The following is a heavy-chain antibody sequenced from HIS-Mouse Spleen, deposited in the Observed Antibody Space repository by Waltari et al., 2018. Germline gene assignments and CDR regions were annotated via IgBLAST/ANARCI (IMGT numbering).Heavy chain of an antibody. D-gene: IGHD1-26*01. V-gene: IGHV3-30*18. CDR3: AKDTSGSYSDY. J-gene: IGHJ4*02. CDR2: ISYDGSNK. CDR1: GFTFSSYG. Sequence: QVQQVESGGGVVQPGRSLRLSCAASGFTFSSYGLHGVRQAPGKGLEWVAVISYDGSNKYYADSVKGRFTISRDNSKNTLYLQMNSLRAEDTAVYYCAKDTSGSYSDYWGQGTLVTVSS.